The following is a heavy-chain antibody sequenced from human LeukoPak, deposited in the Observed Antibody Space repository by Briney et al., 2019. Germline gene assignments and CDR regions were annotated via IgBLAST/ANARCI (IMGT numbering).Heavy chain of an antibody. CDR2: IKQDGSEK. Sequence: GGSLRLSCAASGFTFSSYWMSWVRQAPGKGLEWVANIKQDGSEKYYVDSVKGRFTISRDNAKNSLYLQMNSLRAEDTAVYYCARRRYSGSSQHFDYWGQGTLATVSS. D-gene: IGHD1-26*01. CDR3: ARRRYSGSSQHFDY. CDR1: GFTFSSYW. J-gene: IGHJ4*02. V-gene: IGHV3-7*01.